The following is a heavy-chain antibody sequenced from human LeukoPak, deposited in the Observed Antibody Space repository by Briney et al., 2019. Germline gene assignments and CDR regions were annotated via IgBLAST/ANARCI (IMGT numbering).Heavy chain of an antibody. CDR2: IYTSGST. CDR3: ARESRVRRYFDY. V-gene: IGHV4-61*02. Sequence: SETLSLTCTVSGGSSSSGSYYWSWIRQPAGKGLEWIGRIYTSGSTNYNPSLKSRVTISVDTSKNQFSLKLSSVTAADTAVYYCARESRVRRYFDYWGQGTLVTVSS. CDR1: GGSSSSGSYY. D-gene: IGHD3-10*01. J-gene: IGHJ4*02.